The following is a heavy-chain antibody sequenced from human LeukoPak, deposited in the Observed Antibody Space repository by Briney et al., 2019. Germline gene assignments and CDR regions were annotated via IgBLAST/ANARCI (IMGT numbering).Heavy chain of an antibody. CDR2: IYTSGNT. CDR1: GGSISSYY. D-gene: IGHD3-9*01. V-gene: IGHV4-4*07. Sequence: SETLSLTCTVSGGSISSYYWSWIRQPAGKGLEWIGRIYTSGNTNYDPSLKSRVTISVDTSKNQFSLKLTSVTAADTAVYFCARGEDFERYYLAYWGQGTLVTVSS. CDR3: ARGEDFERYYLAY. J-gene: IGHJ4*02.